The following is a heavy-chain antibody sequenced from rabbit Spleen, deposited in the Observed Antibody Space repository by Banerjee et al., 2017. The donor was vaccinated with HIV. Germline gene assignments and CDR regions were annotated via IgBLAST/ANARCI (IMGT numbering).Heavy chain of an antibody. D-gene: IGHD4-1*01. Sequence: QEQLVESGGGLVQPEGSLTLTCTASGFDFSSNAMCWVRQAPGKGLRWIACINTWSGRPVYASWAKGRFTMSKTSSTTVTLQMTSLTAADTATYFCARDLAGVIGWNFNLWGPGTLVTVS. CDR1: GFDFSSNA. CDR2: INTWSGRP. J-gene: IGHJ4*01. CDR3: ARDLAGVIGWNFNL. V-gene: IGHV1S45*01.